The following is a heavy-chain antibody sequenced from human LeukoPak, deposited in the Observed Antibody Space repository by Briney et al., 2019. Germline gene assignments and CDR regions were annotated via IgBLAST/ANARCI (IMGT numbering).Heavy chain of an antibody. CDR2: INPNSGGT. V-gene: IGHV1-2*02. CDR1: GYTLTELS. J-gene: IGHJ4*02. CDR3: ARGRIGSYYGEHGY. Sequence: ASVKVSCKVSGYTLTELSMHWVRQAPGQGLEWMGWINPNSGGTNYAQKFQGRVTMTRDTSISTAYMELSRLRSDDTAVYYCARGRIGSYYGEHGYWGQGTLVTVSS. D-gene: IGHD1-26*01.